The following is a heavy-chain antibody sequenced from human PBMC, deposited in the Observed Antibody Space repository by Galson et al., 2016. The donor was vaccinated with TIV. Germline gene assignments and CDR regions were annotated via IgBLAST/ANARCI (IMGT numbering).Heavy chain of an antibody. CDR3: ARGEIQLGSDY. J-gene: IGHJ4*02. V-gene: IGHV3-11*06. Sequence: SLRLSCAASGFDFNALAMSWIRQVPGKGLEWIAYIASHTTSMNIADSVRDRFSVSRDNANNSVFLQLNSLRVEDTAVYYCARGEIQLGSDYWGRGTLVTVSS. D-gene: IGHD5-18*01. CDR2: IASHTTSM. CDR1: GFDFNALA.